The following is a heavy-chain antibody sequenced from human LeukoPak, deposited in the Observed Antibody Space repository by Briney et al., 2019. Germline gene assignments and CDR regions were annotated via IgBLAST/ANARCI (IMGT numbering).Heavy chain of an antibody. CDR3: ASSRVPAASDPPFDY. V-gene: IGHV3-30*02. J-gene: IGHJ4*02. CDR2: IRNDGSTK. D-gene: IGHD2-2*01. CDR1: GFTFSSYG. Sequence: GGSLRLSCAASGFTFSSYGMHLVRQAPGKGLEWVAFIRNDGSTKYYADSVKGRFTISRDNSKNTLYLQMNSLRAEDTAIYYCASSRVPAASDPPFDYWGQGTLVTVSS.